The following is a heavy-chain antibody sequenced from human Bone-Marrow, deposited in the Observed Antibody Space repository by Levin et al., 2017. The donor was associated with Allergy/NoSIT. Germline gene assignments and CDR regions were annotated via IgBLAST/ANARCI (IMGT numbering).Heavy chain of an antibody. J-gene: IGHJ4*02. V-gene: IGHV3-23*01. Sequence: PGGSLRLSCAASGFTFSSYAMSWVRQAPGKGLEWVSSISGSGTITHYAESVKGRFTISRDTSKNMLHLQMNSLRAEDTAIYFCAKEGLAVAGYYFDSWGQGTLVTVSS. CDR3: AKEGLAVAGYYFDS. CDR1: GFTFSSYA. D-gene: IGHD6-19*01. CDR2: ISGSGTIT.